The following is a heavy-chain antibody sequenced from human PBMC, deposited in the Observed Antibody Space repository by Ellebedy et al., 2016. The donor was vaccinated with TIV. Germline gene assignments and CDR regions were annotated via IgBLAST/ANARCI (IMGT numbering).Heavy chain of an antibody. CDR3: TTSVIPVH. Sequence: GESLKTSCSASGFTFSNAWMSWVRPAPGKGLEWVGHVKTKTDGETTDYAAPVKGRFTISSDDSQIALFLQMNSLKTEDTAVYYCTTSVIPVHWGQGTLVTVSS. V-gene: IGHV3-15*01. CDR1: GFTFSNAW. D-gene: IGHD3-16*02. CDR2: VKTKTDGETT. J-gene: IGHJ1*01.